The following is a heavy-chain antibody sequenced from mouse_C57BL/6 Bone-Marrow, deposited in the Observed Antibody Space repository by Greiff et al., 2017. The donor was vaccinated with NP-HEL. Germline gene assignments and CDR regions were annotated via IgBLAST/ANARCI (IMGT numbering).Heavy chain of an antibody. CDR1: GFTFSDYG. Sequence: EVKLVESGGGLVKPGGSLKLSCAASGFTFSDYGMHWVRQAPEKGLEWVAYISSGSSTIYYADTVKGRFTISRDNAKNTLFLQMTSLRSEDTAMYYCAPYYYGSGKAMDYWGQGTSVTVSS. D-gene: IGHD1-1*01. CDR3: APYYYGSGKAMDY. CDR2: ISSGSSTI. J-gene: IGHJ4*01. V-gene: IGHV5-17*01.